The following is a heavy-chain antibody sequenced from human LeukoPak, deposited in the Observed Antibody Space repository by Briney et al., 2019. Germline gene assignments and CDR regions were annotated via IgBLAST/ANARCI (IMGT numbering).Heavy chain of an antibody. Sequence: SETLSLTCAVSGGSMSSYNWTWIRQPAGKGLEWIGRIYTTGSTNYNPSLKSRVTMSVDTSKSQFSLRLSSVTAADTAVYYCARLPGGDSSSVVAFDIWGQGTMVTVSS. V-gene: IGHV4-59*10. CDR3: ARLPGGDSSSVVAFDI. CDR1: GGSMSSYN. J-gene: IGHJ3*02. D-gene: IGHD2-21*02. CDR2: IYTTGST.